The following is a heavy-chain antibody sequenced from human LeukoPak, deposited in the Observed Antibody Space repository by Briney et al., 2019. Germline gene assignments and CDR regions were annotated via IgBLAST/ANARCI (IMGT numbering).Heavy chain of an antibody. CDR3: ARSGSCSGGSCYSGRLDY. D-gene: IGHD2-15*01. V-gene: IGHV4-34*01. CDR1: GGSFSGYY. J-gene: IGHJ4*02. CDR2: INHSGST. Sequence: PSETLSLTCAVYGGSFSGYYWSWIRQPPGKGLEWIGEINHSGSTNYNPSLKSRVTISVGTSKNQFSLKLSSVTAADTAVYYCARSGSCSGGSCYSGRLDYWGQGTLVSVSS.